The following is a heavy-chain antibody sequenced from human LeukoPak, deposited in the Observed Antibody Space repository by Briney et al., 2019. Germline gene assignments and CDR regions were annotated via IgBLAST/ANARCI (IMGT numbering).Heavy chain of an antibody. V-gene: IGHV4-39*01. CDR2: IYYSGST. Sequence: SDTLPLTCNVSGGSIISSGYYWDWIRQPPGKVLECIGTIYYSGSTYYNPSLKSRFTISVDTSQNQFSLNLSSLTATDTAVHYCARHVGYCTNGVCYVDYWGQGTLVTVSS. CDR3: ARHVGYCTNGVCYVDY. J-gene: IGHJ4*02. D-gene: IGHD2-8*01. CDR1: GGSIISSGYY.